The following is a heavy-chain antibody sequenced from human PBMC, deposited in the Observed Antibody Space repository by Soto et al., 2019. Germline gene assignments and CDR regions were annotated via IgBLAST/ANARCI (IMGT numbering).Heavy chain of an antibody. CDR2: IKEDGSEA. J-gene: IGHJ6*02. Sequence: QPGGSLRLSCAASGFVFRVYWMSWVRQAPGKGLEWVANIKEDGSEANYVDSVKGRFAVSRDKDTLYLQLNSLTPEDTAVYYCARDDDNKTRRYYYYYGMDVWGQGTTVTVSS. CDR1: GFVFRVYW. V-gene: IGHV3-7*01. CDR3: ARDDDNKTRRYYYYYGMDV. D-gene: IGHD1-1*01.